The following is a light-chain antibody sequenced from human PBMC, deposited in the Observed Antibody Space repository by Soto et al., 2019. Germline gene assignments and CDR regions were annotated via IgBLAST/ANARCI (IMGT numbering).Light chain of an antibody. Sequence: DIQMTQSPSTLSASVGDRVTITCRASQSISPWLAWYQQKPGKAPKVLIYKTSTLQSGVPSRFSGSGSRTEFTLTISSLQPDDFATYYCQHYKTYSRTFGQGTKVEI. V-gene: IGKV1-5*03. CDR2: KTS. CDR1: QSISPW. CDR3: QHYKTYSRT. J-gene: IGKJ1*01.